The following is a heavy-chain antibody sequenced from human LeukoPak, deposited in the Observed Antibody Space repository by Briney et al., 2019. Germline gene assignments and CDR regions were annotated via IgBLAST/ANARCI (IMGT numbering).Heavy chain of an antibody. V-gene: IGHV1-46*01. CDR2: INPSGGST. Sequence: ASVKVSCKASGYTFTSYYMHWVRQAPGQGLEWMGIINPSGGSTSYAQKFQGGVTMTRDTSTSTVYMELSSLRSEDTAVYYCAREVSSGYYFDYWGQGTLVTVSS. CDR3: AREVSSGYYFDY. J-gene: IGHJ4*02. D-gene: IGHD6-19*01. CDR1: GYTFTSYY.